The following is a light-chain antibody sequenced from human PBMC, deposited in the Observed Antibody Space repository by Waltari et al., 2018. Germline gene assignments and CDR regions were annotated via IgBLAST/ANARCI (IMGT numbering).Light chain of an antibody. J-gene: IGKJ4*02. V-gene: IGKV1-17*01. CDR1: QGISSY. Sequence: DIQMTQSPSSLSASVGDTVTITCRASQGISSYLHWFQQKPGKAPKLLIYGATSLESGVPSRFSGSGSGTEFTLTISSLQPEDFAVYYCLQHNSYPLTFGGGTRVEIK. CDR2: GAT. CDR3: LQHNSYPLT.